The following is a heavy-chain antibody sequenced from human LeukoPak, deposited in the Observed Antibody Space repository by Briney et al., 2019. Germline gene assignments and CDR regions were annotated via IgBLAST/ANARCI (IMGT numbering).Heavy chain of an antibody. CDR2: INHSGST. D-gene: IGHD3-22*01. CDR3: ARPRYYYDSSGYFDY. V-gene: IGHV4-34*01. CDR1: GFTFSSYA. J-gene: IGHJ4*02. Sequence: GSLRLSCAASGFTFSSYAMSWVRQPPGKGLEWIGEINHSGSTNYNPSLKSRVTISVDTSKNQFSLKLSSVTAADTAVYYCARPRYYYDSSGYFDYWGQGTLVTVSS.